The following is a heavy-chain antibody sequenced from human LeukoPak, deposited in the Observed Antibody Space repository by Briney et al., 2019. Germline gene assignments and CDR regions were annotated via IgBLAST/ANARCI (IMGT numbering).Heavy chain of an antibody. Sequence: GGSLRLSCAASGFTFSSYWMSWVRQAPGKGLEWVANIKQDGSEKYYVDSVKGRFTISRDNAKNSLYLQMNSLRAEDTAVYYCAKDRYYYGSGNRLDYWGQGTLVTVSS. CDR1: GFTFSSYW. D-gene: IGHD3-10*01. CDR3: AKDRYYYGSGNRLDY. V-gene: IGHV3-7*01. J-gene: IGHJ4*02. CDR2: IKQDGSEK.